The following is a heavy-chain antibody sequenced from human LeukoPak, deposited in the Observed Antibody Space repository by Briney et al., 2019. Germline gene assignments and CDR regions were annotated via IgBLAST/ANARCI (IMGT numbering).Heavy chain of an antibody. V-gene: IGHV3-23*01. CDR3: AKGRGGSSYSTLDS. Sequence: GRSLRPSCAASGFTVSSYAMSWVRQAPGEGLEWVSVIGDSRFYEGSVKGRFTISRDSSKNTLYLEMNSLRVEDTAVYYCAKGRGGSSYSTLDSWGQGTLVTVSS. CDR1: GFTVSSYA. D-gene: IGHD2-15*01. J-gene: IGHJ4*02. CDR2: IGDSR.